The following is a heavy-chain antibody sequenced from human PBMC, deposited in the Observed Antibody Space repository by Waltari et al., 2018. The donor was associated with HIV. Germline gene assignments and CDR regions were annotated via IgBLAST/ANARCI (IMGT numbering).Heavy chain of an antibody. CDR1: GGPFSGYS. Sequence: QVELQQWGAGLLKPSETLSLRCAAYGGPFSGYSWTWIRQPPGKGLEWIGDINNSGSTNYNPSLKSRVTISIDTSKNQFSLKVTSVTAADTAVYFCARGLGDDYMDVWGKGTTVTVSS. CDR3: ARGLGDDYMDV. V-gene: IGHV4-34*01. D-gene: IGHD3-10*01. J-gene: IGHJ6*03. CDR2: INNSGST.